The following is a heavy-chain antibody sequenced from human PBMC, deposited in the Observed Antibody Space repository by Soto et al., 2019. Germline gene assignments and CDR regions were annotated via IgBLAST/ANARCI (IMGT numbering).Heavy chain of an antibody. J-gene: IGHJ4*02. CDR1: GFTFISSF. CDR2: INQDGGGT. D-gene: IGHD6-19*01. Sequence: EVQLVESGGDLVQPGGSLRLSCVASGFTFISSFMGWVRQAPGKGLEWVANINQDGGGTYYVDSVEGRFTISRDNAKDSLYLQMNSLRGEDTAVYYCARYFRGSGRYFFDYWGQGTLVTVSS. V-gene: IGHV3-7*03. CDR3: ARYFRGSGRYFFDY.